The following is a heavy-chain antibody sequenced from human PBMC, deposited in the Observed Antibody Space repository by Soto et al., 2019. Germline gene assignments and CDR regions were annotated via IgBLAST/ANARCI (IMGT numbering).Heavy chain of an antibody. CDR2: IIPIFGTA. D-gene: IGHD2-21*02. J-gene: IGHJ1*01. Sequence: QVQLVQSGAEVKKPGSSVKVSCKASGGTFSSYAISWVRQAPGQGLEWMGGIIPIFGTANYAQKFQGRVTITADESTSTDYMELSSLGSEDTAVYYCASDGTYWGGDCYSVNEYFQHWGQGTLVTVSS. V-gene: IGHV1-69*12. CDR3: ASDGTYWGGDCYSVNEYFQH. CDR1: GGTFSSYA.